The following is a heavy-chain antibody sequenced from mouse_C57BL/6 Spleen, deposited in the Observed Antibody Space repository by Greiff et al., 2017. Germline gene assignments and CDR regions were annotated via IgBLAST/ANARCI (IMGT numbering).Heavy chain of an antibody. CDR1: GYTFTDYN. V-gene: IGHV1-18*01. CDR3: ARYDTTVVSPNWYFDV. J-gene: IGHJ1*03. D-gene: IGHD1-1*01. Sequence: EVQLQQSGPELVKPGASVKIPCKASGYTFTDYNMDWVKQSHGKSLEWIGDINPNNGGTIYNQKFKGKATLTVDKSSSTAYMELRSLTSEDTAVYYCARYDTTVVSPNWYFDVWGTGTTVTVSS. CDR2: INPNNGGT.